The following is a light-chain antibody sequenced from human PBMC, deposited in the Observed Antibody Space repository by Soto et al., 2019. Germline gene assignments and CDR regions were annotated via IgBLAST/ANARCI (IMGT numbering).Light chain of an antibody. CDR1: QTITRW. CDR2: DAS. Sequence: DIQMTQSPSTLSASVGDRVTITCLASQTITRWMAWYQQKPGKAPKLLIYDASTLESGVPSRFSGSGSGTEFTLTINSMQPDDFATYYCQQYKSYWTFGQGTKVDIK. J-gene: IGKJ1*01. V-gene: IGKV1-5*01. CDR3: QQYKSYWT.